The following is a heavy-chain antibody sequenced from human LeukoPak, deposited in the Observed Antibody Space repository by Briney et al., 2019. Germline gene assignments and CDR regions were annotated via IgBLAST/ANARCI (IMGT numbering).Heavy chain of an antibody. J-gene: IGHJ4*02. CDR3: AKRGVVIRVILVGFHKEAYYFDS. V-gene: IGHV3-23*01. CDR1: GITLSNYG. Sequence: GGSLRLSCAVSGITLSNYGMSWVRQAPGKGLEWVAGISDSGRSTNYADSVKGRFTISRDNPKNTLYLQMNSLRAEDTAVYFCAKRGVVIRVILVGFHKEAYYFDSWGQGALVTVSS. CDR2: ISDSGRST. D-gene: IGHD2-15*01.